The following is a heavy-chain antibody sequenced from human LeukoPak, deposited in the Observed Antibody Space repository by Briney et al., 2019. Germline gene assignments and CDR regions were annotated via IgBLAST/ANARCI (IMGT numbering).Heavy chain of an antibody. D-gene: IGHD6-19*01. J-gene: IGHJ4*02. CDR3: ARVGSSGWYVHPTLDY. V-gene: IGHV1-2*02. CDR2: INPNSDDT. Sequence: ASVKVSCTASGYTFTGYYMHWVRQAPGQGLEWMGWINPNSDDTNYAQKVQGRVTVTMDTSIRTAYMELIWLSTHDTAGYYCARVGSSGWYVHPTLDYWGEGTLVTVSS. CDR1: GYTFTGYY.